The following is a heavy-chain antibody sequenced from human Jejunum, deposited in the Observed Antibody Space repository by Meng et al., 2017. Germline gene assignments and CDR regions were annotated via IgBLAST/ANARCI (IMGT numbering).Heavy chain of an antibody. Sequence: QLQRVGAGGGLVKPRGSLRLCCAAAGFMFSDQYMSWIRQAPGKGRGWVSQISSGSVVYYADSVKGRFTIPRDKAKNSLDLQMDSLRADDTSVYYCARVRTGRLLVDHWGQGTLVTVSS. J-gene: IGHJ4*02. CDR2: ISSGSVV. D-gene: IGHD1-14*01. CDR1: GFMFSDQY. CDR3: ARVRTGRLLVDH. V-gene: IGHV3-11*01.